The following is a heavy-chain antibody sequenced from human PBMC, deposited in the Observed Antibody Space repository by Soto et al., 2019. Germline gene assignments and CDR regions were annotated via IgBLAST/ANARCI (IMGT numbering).Heavy chain of an antibody. D-gene: IGHD3-22*01. CDR2: IWYDGSNK. V-gene: IGHV3-33*01. Sequence: PGGSLRLSCAASGFTFSSHGMHWVRQAPGKGLEWVAVIWYDGSNKYYADSVKGRFTISRDNSKNTLYLQMNSLRAEDTAVYYCARGSYDSSGYGLNYWGQGTLVTVSS. J-gene: IGHJ4*02. CDR3: ARGSYDSSGYGLNY. CDR1: GFTFSSHG.